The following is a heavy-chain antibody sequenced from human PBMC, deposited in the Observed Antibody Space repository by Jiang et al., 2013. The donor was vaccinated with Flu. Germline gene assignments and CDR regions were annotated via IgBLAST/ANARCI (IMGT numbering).Heavy chain of an antibody. D-gene: IGHD2-15*01. CDR1: GFTFSSYG. Sequence: QLLESGGGVVQPGRSLRLSCAASGFTFSSYGMHWVRQAPGKGLEWVAVIWYDGSKEYYADSVKGRFTISRDISKNTVNLQMNSLRAEDTAVYYCARACSGGTCQGTGYDYWGRGTLVTVSS. CDR2: IWYDGSKE. V-gene: IGHV3-33*01. CDR3: ARACSGGTCQGTGYDY. J-gene: IGHJ4*02.